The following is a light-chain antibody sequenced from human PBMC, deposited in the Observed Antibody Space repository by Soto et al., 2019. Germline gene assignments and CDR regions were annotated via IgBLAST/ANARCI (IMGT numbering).Light chain of an antibody. J-gene: IGKJ1*01. V-gene: IGKV3-15*01. Sequence: VVVPQSPATLSVSPGERATLSCRASQNANSNLAWYQQKPGQAPRLHIYGASTRATGIPARFSGSGSGTEFTLTISSLQSEDFAIYYCQQYNNWPWTFGQGTKVDIK. CDR3: QQYNNWPWT. CDR2: GAS. CDR1: QNANSN.